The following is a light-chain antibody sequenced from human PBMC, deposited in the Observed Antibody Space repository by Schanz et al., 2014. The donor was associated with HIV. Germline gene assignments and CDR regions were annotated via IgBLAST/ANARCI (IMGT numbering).Light chain of an antibody. Sequence: QSALTQPASVSGSPGQSITISCTGPNSDINFYYYVSWFQQHPGKAPQLMIYDGSSRPSGVSNRFSGSKSDNTASLTISGLQPEDEADYYCILYTSDTVLFGGGTKLTVL. V-gene: IGLV2-14*03. CDR3: ILYTSDTVL. CDR1: NSDINFYYY. J-gene: IGLJ2*01. CDR2: DGS.